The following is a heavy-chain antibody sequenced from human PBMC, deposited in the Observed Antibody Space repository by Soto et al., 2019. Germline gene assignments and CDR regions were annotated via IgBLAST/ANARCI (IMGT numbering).Heavy chain of an antibody. V-gene: IGHV1-69*02. CDR1: GGTFSSYT. J-gene: IGHJ4*02. Sequence: QVQLVQSGAEVKKPGSSVKVSCKASGGTFSSYTISWVRQAPGQGLEWMGRIIPILGIANYAQKFQGRVTITADKTTSTGYMELSSLRTEDTAVYYCARVNRGSWKLDFDYWGQGTLVTVSS. D-gene: IGHD6-13*01. CDR3: ARVNRGSWKLDFDY. CDR2: IIPILGIA.